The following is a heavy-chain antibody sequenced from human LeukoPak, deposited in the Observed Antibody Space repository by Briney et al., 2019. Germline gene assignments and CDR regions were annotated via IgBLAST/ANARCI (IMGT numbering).Heavy chain of an antibody. CDR2: ISHDGFI. J-gene: IGHJ4*02. Sequence: GGSVRLSCGTAVFTFNSYLINWVRRTPWKGLVWVSRISHDGFISYADSVKGRFTISRDNAKNTLILQMNSLRAEDTAVYYCARDWVYKIDYWGRGTLVTVSS. CDR3: ARDWVYKIDY. D-gene: IGHD5-24*01. V-gene: IGHV3-74*01. CDR1: VFTFNSYL.